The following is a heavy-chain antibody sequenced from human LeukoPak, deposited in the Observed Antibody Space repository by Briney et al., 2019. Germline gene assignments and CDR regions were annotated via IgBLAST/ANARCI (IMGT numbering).Heavy chain of an antibody. D-gene: IGHD2/OR15-2a*01. CDR2: INWNGGST. CDR1: GFTFDDYG. CDR3: AREDGTASFDY. Sequence: EGSLRLSRAASGFTFDDYGMSWVRQAPGKGLEWVSGINWNGGSTGYADSVKGRFTISRDNAKDSLYLQMNSLRAEDTALYYCAREDGTASFDYWGQGTLVTVSS. J-gene: IGHJ4*02. V-gene: IGHV3-20*04.